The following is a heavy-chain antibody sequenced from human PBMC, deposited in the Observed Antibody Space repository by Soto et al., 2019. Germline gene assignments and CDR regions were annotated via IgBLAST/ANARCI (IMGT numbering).Heavy chain of an antibody. J-gene: IGHJ4*02. D-gene: IGHD1-26*01. CDR2: IIPILGIA. Sequence: QVQLVQSGAEVKKPGSSVKVSCKASGGTFSSYTISWVRQAPGQGLEWMGRIIPILGIANYAQKFQGRVTITADKSTSTAYMELSSLRSEDTAVYYCARVPVGATGFDYWAQGTLVTVSS. CDR1: GGTFSSYT. CDR3: ARVPVGATGFDY. V-gene: IGHV1-69*02.